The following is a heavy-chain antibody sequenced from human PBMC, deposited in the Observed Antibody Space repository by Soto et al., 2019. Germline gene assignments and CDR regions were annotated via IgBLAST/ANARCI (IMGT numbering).Heavy chain of an antibody. J-gene: IGHJ4*02. Sequence: GGSLRLSCSASGFTFSSYAMSWVRQAPGKGLEWVSAIIGSGGSTYYSDSVRGRFTISTDNSENTLYLQMNSLRAXHTAVYNCEKNYAILTGDHDYGRQRSLVTVSS. CDR2: IIGSGGST. CDR1: GFTFSSYA. V-gene: IGHV3-23*01. D-gene: IGHD3-9*01. CDR3: EKNYAILTGDHDY.